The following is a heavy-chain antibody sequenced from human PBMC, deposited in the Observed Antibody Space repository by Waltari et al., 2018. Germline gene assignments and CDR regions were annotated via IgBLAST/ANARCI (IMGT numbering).Heavy chain of an antibody. J-gene: IGHJ4*02. CDR2: IHGSGRT. CDR3: ARDRGRGLYLDS. D-gene: IGHD2-15*01. CDR1: GDSMNINYW. Sequence: QLQLQQSGPGLVKPSESRSLTCAVSGDSMNINYWWNWYRPPPGKGLEWIGQIHGSGRTNYNPSLESRLTVSIDTSNNQFSLKVSYATAADTAVYYCARDRGRGLYLDSWGQGTLVTVSP. V-gene: IGHV4-4*02.